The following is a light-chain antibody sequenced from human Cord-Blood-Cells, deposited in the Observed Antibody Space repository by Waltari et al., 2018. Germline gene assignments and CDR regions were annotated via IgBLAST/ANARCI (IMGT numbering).Light chain of an antibody. J-gene: IGKJ4*01. CDR2: DAS. CDR3: QQYNSYLT. CDR1: QSISSW. V-gene: IGKV1-5*01. Sequence: DIQMTQSPSTLSASVGDRVTITCRASQSISSWLAWYQQKPGKAPKLLIYDASSLESGVPSRFSGSVSGTEFTLTISSLQPYDFATYYCQQYNSYLTFGGGTKVEIK.